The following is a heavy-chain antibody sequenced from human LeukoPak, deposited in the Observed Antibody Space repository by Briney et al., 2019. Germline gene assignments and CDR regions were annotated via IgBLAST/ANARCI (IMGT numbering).Heavy chain of an antibody. Sequence: GGTLRLSCAASGFTLSSYGMTWVRQAPGKGLEWASAISGSGVSTYYADSVKGRFTISRDNAKNSLYLQMNSLRAEDTALYYCARALGATRGFDYWGQGTLVTVSS. D-gene: IGHD1-26*01. CDR1: GFTLSSYG. CDR3: ARALGATRGFDY. CDR2: ISGSGVST. J-gene: IGHJ4*02. V-gene: IGHV3-23*01.